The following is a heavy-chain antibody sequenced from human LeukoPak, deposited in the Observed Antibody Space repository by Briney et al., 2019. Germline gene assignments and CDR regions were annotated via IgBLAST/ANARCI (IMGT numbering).Heavy chain of an antibody. J-gene: IGHJ5*02. V-gene: IGHV1-69*13. Sequence: GASVKVSCKASGGTFSSYAISWVRQAPGHGLEWMGGIIPIFGTANYAQKFQGRVTITADESTSTAYMELSSLRSEDTAVYYCARVGGYSSSWYEAWGQGTLVTVSS. CDR3: ARVGGYSSSWYEA. CDR1: GGTFSSYA. CDR2: IIPIFGTA. D-gene: IGHD6-13*01.